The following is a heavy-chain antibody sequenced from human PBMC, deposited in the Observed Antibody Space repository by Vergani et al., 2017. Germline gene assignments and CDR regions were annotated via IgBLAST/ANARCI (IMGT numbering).Heavy chain of an antibody. CDR3: ARLYGRDSSGSKYFDY. CDR2: IHPADSDT. V-gene: IGHV5-51*01. Sequence: EVQLVQSGAEVKKPGASLKISCQISGYSFTNYWIGWVRQMPGKGLEWMGIIHPADSDTRYSPSFQGQVTISVDKSISTAYRQRSSLRASDSAMYYCARLYGRDSSGSKYFDYWGQGTLVTVSS. D-gene: IGHD3-22*01. CDR1: GYSFTNYW. J-gene: IGHJ4*02.